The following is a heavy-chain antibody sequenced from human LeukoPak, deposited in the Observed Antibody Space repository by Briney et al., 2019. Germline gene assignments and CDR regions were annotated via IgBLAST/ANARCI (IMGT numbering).Heavy chain of an antibody. J-gene: IGHJ5*02. Sequence: GGSLRLSCAASGFTFSNYWIHWVRQAPGKGLVWVSRINTDGTNTNYADSVKGRFTISRDNAKNTVDLQMNSLRGEDTAVYYCARDAGDCCGDWPRWFVPWGQGTLVTVSS. CDR1: GFTFSNYW. V-gene: IGHV3-74*01. CDR3: ARDAGDCCGDWPRWFVP. CDR2: INTDGTNT. D-gene: IGHD2-21*02.